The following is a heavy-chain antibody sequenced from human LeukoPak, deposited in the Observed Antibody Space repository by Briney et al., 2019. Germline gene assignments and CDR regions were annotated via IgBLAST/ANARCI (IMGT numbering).Heavy chain of an antibody. D-gene: IGHD3-22*01. Sequence: ASVKVSCKAFGYTFTSNYMHWVRQAPGQGPEWMGVISPSGGSTTYAQKFQGRVTMTRDMSTSTVYMELSSLRSEDTAVYYCAREYYYESSDYYVVLSGAFDIWGQGTMVTVSS. CDR2: ISPSGGST. CDR1: GYTFTSNY. CDR3: AREYYYESSDYYVVLSGAFDI. V-gene: IGHV1-46*01. J-gene: IGHJ3*02.